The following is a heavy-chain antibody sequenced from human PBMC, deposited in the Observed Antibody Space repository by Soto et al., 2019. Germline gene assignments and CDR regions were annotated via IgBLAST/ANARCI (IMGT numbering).Heavy chain of an antibody. Sequence: GESLKISCKGSGYSFTSYWIGWVRQMPGKGLEWMGIIYPGDSDTRYSPSFQGQVTISADKSISTAYLQWSSLKASDTAMYYCGRQKGGSPLGDAFDIWGQGTMVTVSS. D-gene: IGHD3-10*01. CDR2: IYPGDSDT. J-gene: IGHJ3*02. CDR1: GYSFTSYW. V-gene: IGHV5-51*01. CDR3: GRQKGGSPLGDAFDI.